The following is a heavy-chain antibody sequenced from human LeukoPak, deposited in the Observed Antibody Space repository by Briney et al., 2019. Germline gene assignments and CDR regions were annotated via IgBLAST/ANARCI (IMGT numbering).Heavy chain of an antibody. CDR1: GFTFSSYG. J-gene: IGHJ4*02. Sequence: GGSLRLSCAASGFTFSSYGMHWVRQAPGKGLEWVAVISYDGSNKYYADSVKGRFTISRDNSKNTLYLQMNSLRAEDTAVYYRAKERYCSSTSCRPDYWGQGTLVTVSS. D-gene: IGHD2-2*01. V-gene: IGHV3-30*18. CDR2: ISYDGSNK. CDR3: AKERYCSSTSCRPDY.